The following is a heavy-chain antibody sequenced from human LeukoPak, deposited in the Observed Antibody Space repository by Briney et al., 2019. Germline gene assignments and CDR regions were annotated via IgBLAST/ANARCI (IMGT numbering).Heavy chain of an antibody. Sequence: ASVKVSCKASGYTFTSYDINWVRQATGQGPEWMGWINPNSGGTNYAQKFQGRVTMTKDTSISTAYMELSRLRSDDTAVYYCARDPDAIVGDLAGHDYWGQGTLVTVSS. CDR1: GYTFTSYD. D-gene: IGHD1-26*01. J-gene: IGHJ4*02. CDR3: ARDPDAIVGDLAGHDY. V-gene: IGHV1-2*02. CDR2: INPNSGGT.